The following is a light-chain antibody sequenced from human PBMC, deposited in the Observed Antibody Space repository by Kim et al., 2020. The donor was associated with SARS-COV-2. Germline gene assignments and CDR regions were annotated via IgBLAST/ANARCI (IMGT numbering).Light chain of an antibody. Sequence: VSVSPGQTARFPCSGDKLGDKYAYWYQQKPGQSPVMVIYQDNKRPSGIPERFSGSNSGNTATLTISGTQALDEADYYCQAWDSIVVFGGGTQLTVL. J-gene: IGLJ2*01. CDR3: QAWDSIVV. V-gene: IGLV3-1*01. CDR2: QDN. CDR1: KLGDKY.